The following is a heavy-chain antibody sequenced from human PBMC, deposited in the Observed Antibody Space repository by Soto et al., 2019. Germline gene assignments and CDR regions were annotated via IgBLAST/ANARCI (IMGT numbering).Heavy chain of an antibody. D-gene: IGHD6-6*01. J-gene: IGHJ5*02. Sequence: ASVKVSCKASGYTFTSYAMHWVRQAPGQRLEWMGWINAGNGNTKYSQKFQGRVTVTRDTSASTAYMELSSLRSEDTAVYYCARSKIMSARPASHNWFAPCAQRTLVPVSS. CDR1: GYTFTSYA. V-gene: IGHV1-3*01. CDR3: ARSKIMSARPASHNWFAP. CDR2: INAGNGNT.